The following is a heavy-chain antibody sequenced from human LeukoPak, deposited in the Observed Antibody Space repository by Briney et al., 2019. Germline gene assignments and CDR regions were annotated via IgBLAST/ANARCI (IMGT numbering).Heavy chain of an antibody. J-gene: IGHJ6*03. Sequence: GGSLRLSCAASGFTLSSYAMSLVRQGPGKGLGWVSAISGSGGSTYYADSVKGRFTISRDNSKNTLYLQMNSLRAEDTAVYYCANAAAPLAYYYMDVWGKGTTVTVSS. CDR1: GFTLSSYA. CDR2: ISGSGGST. D-gene: IGHD2-2*01. CDR3: ANAAAPLAYYYMDV. V-gene: IGHV3-23*01.